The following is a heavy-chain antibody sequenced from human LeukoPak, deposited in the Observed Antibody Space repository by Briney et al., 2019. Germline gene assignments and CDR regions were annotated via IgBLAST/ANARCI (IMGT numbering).Heavy chain of an antibody. V-gene: IGHV3-30*02. D-gene: IGHD3-16*01. Sequence: GGSLRLSCAASGFTLSSYGMHWVRQAPGKGLEWVAFIRYDGSNKYYADSVKGRFTISRDNSKNTLYLQMNSLRAEDTAVYYCAKGEVYFVDYWGQGTLVTVSS. CDR3: AKGEVYFVDY. J-gene: IGHJ4*02. CDR1: GFTLSSYG. CDR2: IRYDGSNK.